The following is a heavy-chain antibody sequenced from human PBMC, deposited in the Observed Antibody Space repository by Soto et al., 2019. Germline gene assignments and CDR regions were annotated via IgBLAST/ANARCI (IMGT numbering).Heavy chain of an antibody. CDR1: GGTFRNHV. CDR3: ARDLEFRDGNISHLDY. D-gene: IGHD3-10*01. V-gene: IGHV1-69*13. CDR2: IIPIIGTP. J-gene: IGHJ4*02. Sequence: SVKVSCKASGGTFRNHVFSWVRQAPGQGLEWMGGIIPIIGTPNYAQKFQGRVTITADASTNTVYLDVSSLRSQDTAVYYCARDLEFRDGNISHLDYWGQGTLVTVSS.